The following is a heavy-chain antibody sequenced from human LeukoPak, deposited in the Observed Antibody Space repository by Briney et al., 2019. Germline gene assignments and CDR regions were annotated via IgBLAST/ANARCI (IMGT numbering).Heavy chain of an antibody. J-gene: IGHJ4*02. CDR2: IIPILGIA. V-gene: IGHV1-69*04. CDR1: GGTFSSYA. D-gene: IGHD3-22*01. CDR3: ARIYDRGSGYYGIFDY. Sequence: ASVKVSCKASGGTFSSYAISWVRQAPGQGLEWMGRIIPILGIANYAQKFQGRVTITADKSTSTAYMELSSLRSEDTAVYYCARIYDRGSGYYGIFDYWGQGTLVTVSS.